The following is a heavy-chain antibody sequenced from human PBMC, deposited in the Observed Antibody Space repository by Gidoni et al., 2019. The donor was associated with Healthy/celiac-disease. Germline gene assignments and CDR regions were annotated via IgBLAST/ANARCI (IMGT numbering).Heavy chain of an antibody. Sequence: EVQLVESGGGLVQPVRSLRPSCAASGFTFHDYAMHWVRQAPWKGLEWVSGISWNSGNIGYANSVKGRFTISRDNAKNSLYLQMNSLRAEDTALYYCAKDKYSSSSGYFDYWGQGTLVTVSS. CDR3: AKDKYSSSSGYFDY. CDR2: ISWNSGNI. J-gene: IGHJ4*02. V-gene: IGHV3-9*01. CDR1: GFTFHDYA. D-gene: IGHD6-6*01.